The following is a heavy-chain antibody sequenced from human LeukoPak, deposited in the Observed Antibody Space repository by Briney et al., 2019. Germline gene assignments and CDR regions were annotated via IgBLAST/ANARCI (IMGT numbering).Heavy chain of an antibody. D-gene: IGHD1-1*01. V-gene: IGHV6-1*01. J-gene: IGHJ4*02. CDR1: GYSVSSNTAA. CDR3: ARDPSNDQGLDY. CDR2: TYYRSRWSY. Sequence: SQTLSLTCAISGYSVSSNTAAWYWIRQSPSRGLEWLGRTYYRSRWSYEYAVSVRSRIIINVDTSKNQFSLQLNSVTPEDTAVYYCARDPSNDQGLDYWGQGTLVTVSS.